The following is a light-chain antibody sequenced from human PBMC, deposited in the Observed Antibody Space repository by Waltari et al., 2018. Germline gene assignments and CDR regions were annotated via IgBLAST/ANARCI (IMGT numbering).Light chain of an antibody. CDR3: HSRDSNGDVL. CDR1: SLRTYY. CDR2: GKN. Sequence: SSELTQDPAVSVALGQTVRLTCQGTSLRTYYISWFQQKAGQAPTLVIYGKNNRPSGIPDRFSASTSGSRASLTIIGAQAEDEADYYCHSRDSNGDVLIGGGTKVTVV. J-gene: IGLJ2*01. V-gene: IGLV3-19*01.